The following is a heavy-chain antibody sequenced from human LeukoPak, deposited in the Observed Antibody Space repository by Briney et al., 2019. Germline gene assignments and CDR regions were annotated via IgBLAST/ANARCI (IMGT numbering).Heavy chain of an antibody. V-gene: IGHV4-34*01. Sequence: SETLSLTCAVYGGSFSGYYWSWLRQPPGKGLEWIGEINHSGSTNYNPSSKSRVTISVDTSKNKFSLEHTSVTAGDTAVCYSGRLRGPYFDYWGQGTLVTVSS. J-gene: IGHJ4*02. CDR1: GGSFSGYY. CDR3: GRLRGPYFDY. CDR2: INHSGST.